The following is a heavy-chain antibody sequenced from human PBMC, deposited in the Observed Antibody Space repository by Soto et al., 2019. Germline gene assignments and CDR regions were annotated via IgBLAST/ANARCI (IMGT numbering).Heavy chain of an antibody. Sequence: GASVKVSCKAPGYTFTSYYMHWVRQAPGQGLEWMGIINPSGGSTSYAQKFQGRVTMTRDTSTSTVYMELSSLRSEDTAVYYCARGVLRFLEWLPTPGDYWGQGTLVTVSS. D-gene: IGHD3-3*01. V-gene: IGHV1-46*01. CDR2: INPSGGST. CDR1: GYTFTSYY. J-gene: IGHJ4*02. CDR3: ARGVLRFLEWLPTPGDY.